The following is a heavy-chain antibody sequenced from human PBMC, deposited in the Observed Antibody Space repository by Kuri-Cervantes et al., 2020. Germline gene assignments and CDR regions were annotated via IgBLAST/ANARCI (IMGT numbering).Heavy chain of an antibody. CDR3: ARTSGPDIFDFDY. Sequence: SVKVSCKASGGTFSSYAISWVRQAPGQGLEWMGGIIPIFGTANYAQKFRGRVTITADESTSTAYMELSSLRSEDTAVYYCARTSGPDIFDFDYWGQGTLVTVSS. CDR2: IIPIFGTA. V-gene: IGHV1-69*13. D-gene: IGHD3-9*01. J-gene: IGHJ4*02. CDR1: GGTFSSYA.